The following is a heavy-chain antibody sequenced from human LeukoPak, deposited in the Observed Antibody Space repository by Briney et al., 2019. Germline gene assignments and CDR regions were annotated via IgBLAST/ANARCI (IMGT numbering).Heavy chain of an antibody. CDR3: ARDLYYYDSSGYYRGLDY. Sequence: PGGSLRLSCAASGFTFNTYRMSWVRQAPGKRLEWVANIKHDGSEENYVDSVKGRFTISRDNAKGSLSLQMNSLRGEDTAVYYCARDLYYYDSSGYYRGLDYWGQGTLVTVSS. CDR1: GFTFNTYR. J-gene: IGHJ4*02. V-gene: IGHV3-7*01. D-gene: IGHD3-22*01. CDR2: IKHDGSEE.